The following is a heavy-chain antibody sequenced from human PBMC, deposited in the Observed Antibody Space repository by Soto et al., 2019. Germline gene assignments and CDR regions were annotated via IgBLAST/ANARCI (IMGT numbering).Heavy chain of an antibody. CDR2: ISYDGSNK. Sequence: QVQLVESGGGVVQPGRSLRLSCAASGFTFSSYGMHWVRQAPGKGLEWVAVISYDGSNKYYADSVKGRFTISRDNSKNTLNLQMNSLRAEDTAVYYCAKGTPRLLVAVALGFGGQGTRVTVSS. CDR3: AKGTPRLLVAVALGF. J-gene: IGHJ4*02. CDR1: GFTFSSYG. V-gene: IGHV3-30*18. D-gene: IGHD6-19*01.